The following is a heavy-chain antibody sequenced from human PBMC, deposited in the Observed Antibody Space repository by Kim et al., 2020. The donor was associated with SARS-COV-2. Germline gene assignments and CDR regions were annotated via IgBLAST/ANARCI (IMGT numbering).Heavy chain of an antibody. D-gene: IGHD1-26*01. Sequence: SETLSLTCAVYGGSFSGYYWSWIRQPPGKGLEWIGEINHSGSTNYNPSLKSRVTISVDTSKNQFSLKLSSVTAADTAVYYCARGRVVGATLKKAGTYYFDYWGQGTLVTVSS. CDR3: ARGRVVGATLKKAGTYYFDY. CDR2: INHSGST. J-gene: IGHJ4*02. V-gene: IGHV4-34*01. CDR1: GGSFSGYY.